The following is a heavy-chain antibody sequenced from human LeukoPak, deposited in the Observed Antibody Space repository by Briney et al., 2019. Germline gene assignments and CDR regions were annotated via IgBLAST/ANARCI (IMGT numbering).Heavy chain of an antibody. V-gene: IGHV3-23*01. Sequence: PGGSLRLSCAASGFTFSSYAMSWVRQAPGKGLEWVSIISNSGGTTFYADSVKGGVTISRDNSNTPLYLQMNSLRAEDPAVYYCASRGGQWLARGYFDLWGRGTLVTVSS. D-gene: IGHD6-19*01. CDR3: ASRGGQWLARGYFDL. J-gene: IGHJ2*01. CDR2: ISNSGGTT. CDR1: GFTFSSYA.